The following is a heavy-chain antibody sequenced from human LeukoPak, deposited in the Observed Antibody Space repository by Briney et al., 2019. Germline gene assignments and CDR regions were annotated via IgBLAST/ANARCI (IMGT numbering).Heavy chain of an antibody. D-gene: IGHD1-26*01. J-gene: IGHJ4*02. CDR1: GGTFSSYA. CDR3: ARVPPYSGSLLLL. CDR2: IIPIFGTA. Sequence: ASVKVSCKASGGTFSSYAISWVRQAPGQGLEWMGGIIPIFGTANYAQKFQGRVTITTDESTSTAYMKLSSLRSEDTAVYYCARVPPYSGSLLLLWGQGTLVTVSS. V-gene: IGHV1-69*05.